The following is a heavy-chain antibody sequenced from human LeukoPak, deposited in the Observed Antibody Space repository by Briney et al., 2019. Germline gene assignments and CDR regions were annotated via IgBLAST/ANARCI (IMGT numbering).Heavy chain of an antibody. Sequence: SETLSLTCTVSGGSISSYYWSWIRQPPGKGLEWIGRIYTSGSTNYNPSLKSRVTMSVDTSKNQFSLKLCSVTAADTAVYYCARDWSGSYYYYYYMDVWGKGTTVTVSS. CDR1: GGSISSYY. V-gene: IGHV4-4*07. CDR2: IYTSGST. J-gene: IGHJ6*03. D-gene: IGHD1-26*01. CDR3: ARDWSGSYYYYYYMDV.